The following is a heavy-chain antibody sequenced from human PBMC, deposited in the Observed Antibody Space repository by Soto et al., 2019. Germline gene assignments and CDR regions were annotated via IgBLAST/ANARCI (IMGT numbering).Heavy chain of an antibody. D-gene: IGHD6-19*01. Sequence: SETLSLTCAVYGGSFSGYYWSWIRQPPGKGLEWIGEINHSGSTNYNPSLKSRVTISVDTSKNQFSLKLSSVTAADTAVYYCARGLVEQWLLYSWFDPWGQGTLVTVSS. CDR1: GGSFSGYY. CDR3: ARGLVEQWLLYSWFDP. J-gene: IGHJ5*02. V-gene: IGHV4-34*01. CDR2: INHSGST.